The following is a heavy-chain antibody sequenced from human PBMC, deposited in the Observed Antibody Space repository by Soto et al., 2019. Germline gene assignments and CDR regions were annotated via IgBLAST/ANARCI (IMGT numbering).Heavy chain of an antibody. Sequence: QVQLQESGPGLVKPSQTLSLTCTVSGCSISSGDYDWSWVRQPPGKGLEWIGSIYYSGSTYYNPSLKSRGTRPVDTSKNQFSLKLSSVTAADTAVYYGAREFNDCGDYVEYWGQGTLVTVSS. D-gene: IGHD4-17*01. V-gene: IGHV4-30-4*08. CDR3: AREFNDCGDYVEY. CDR2: IYYSGST. CDR1: GCSISSGDYD. J-gene: IGHJ4*02.